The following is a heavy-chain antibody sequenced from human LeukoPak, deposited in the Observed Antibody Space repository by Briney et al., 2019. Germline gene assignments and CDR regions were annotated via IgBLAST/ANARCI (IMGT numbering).Heavy chain of an antibody. CDR2: ISSNGATT. Sequence: GGSLRLSCSASGFTFNRFYLHWVRQAPGKGLEFVSHISSNGATTYYADSMKGRFTISRDNSKTTLYLQVNSLRAEDTAVYYCAKHPDVGSYYYFQHWGQGTLVTVSS. CDR1: GFTFNRFY. V-gene: IGHV3-64*04. J-gene: IGHJ1*01. CDR3: AKHPDVGSYYYFQH. D-gene: IGHD3-10*01.